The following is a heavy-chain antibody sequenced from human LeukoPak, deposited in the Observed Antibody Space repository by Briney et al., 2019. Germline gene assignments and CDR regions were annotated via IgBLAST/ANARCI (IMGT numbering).Heavy chain of an antibody. Sequence: GGTLRLSCAASGFTFSSYTMSWGRHAPRQGLEWVSAISGSGGGTSYADSVKGRFTISRDNSKNTLYLQMNSLRAEDTAVYYCAKESRYSSGWTLLYYFDYWGQGTLVTVSS. CDR3: AKESRYSSGWTLLYYFDY. J-gene: IGHJ4*02. V-gene: IGHV3-23*01. D-gene: IGHD6-19*01. CDR2: ISGSGGGT. CDR1: GFTFSSYT.